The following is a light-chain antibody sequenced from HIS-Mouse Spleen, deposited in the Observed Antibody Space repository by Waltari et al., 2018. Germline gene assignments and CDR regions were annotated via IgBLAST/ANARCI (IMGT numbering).Light chain of an antibody. J-gene: IGLJ1*01. CDR1: RSDVGGYNH. CDR3: SSYTSSSTLLYV. V-gene: IGLV2-14*01. CDR2: EVS. Sequence: QSALTQPASVSGSPGQSLTISCPGTRSDVGGYNHVPSSQQHPGKAPKLMIYEVSNRPSGVSNRFSGSKSGNTASLTISGLQAEDEADYYCSSYTSSSTLLYVFGTGTKVTVL.